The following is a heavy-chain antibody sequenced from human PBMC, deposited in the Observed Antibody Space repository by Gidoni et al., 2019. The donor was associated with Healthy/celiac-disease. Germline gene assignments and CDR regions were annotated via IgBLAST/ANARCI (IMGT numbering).Heavy chain of an antibody. D-gene: IGHD3-10*01. CDR1: GYNFTGYY. Sequence: QVQLVQSGAEVKKHGASVKGSCKASGYNFTGYYMHWVRQAPGQGLEWMGGINPNSGGTNYAQKFQGRVTMTRDTSISTAYMELSRLRSDDTAVYYCARDRGSYGSGSVDYWGQGTLVTVSS. V-gene: IGHV1-2*02. J-gene: IGHJ4*02. CDR3: ARDRGSYGSGSVDY. CDR2: INPNSGGT.